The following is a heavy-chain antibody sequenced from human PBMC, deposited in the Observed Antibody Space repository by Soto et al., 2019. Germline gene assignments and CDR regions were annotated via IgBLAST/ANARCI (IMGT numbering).Heavy chain of an antibody. D-gene: IGHD2-21*01. CDR2: TYYRSKWYN. Sequence: PSQTLSLTCAISGDSVSSKSAAWNWIRQSPSRGLEWLGRTYYRSKWYNDYALSVKSRITINADTSKNQFSLQLNSVTPEDTAMYYCARGGPYCIGECSYLFEYWGQGSLVIVSS. J-gene: IGHJ4*02. CDR1: GDSVSSKSAA. V-gene: IGHV6-1*01. CDR3: ARGGPYCIGECSYLFEY.